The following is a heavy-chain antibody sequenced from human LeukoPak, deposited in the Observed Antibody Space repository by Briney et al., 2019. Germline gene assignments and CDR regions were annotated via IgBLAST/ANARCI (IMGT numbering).Heavy chain of an antibody. CDR2: IKSKSDGGTT. V-gene: IGHV3-15*01. Sequence: PGGXLRLSCAASGFTFSNAWMSWIRQAPGKGLEWVGRIKSKSDGGTTDYAAPVKGRFTISRDDSESTFYMQMNSLKTEDTAVYYCTRIRGGYFDYRGQGTLVTVSS. D-gene: IGHD2/OR15-2a*01. CDR1: GFTFSNAW. CDR3: TRIRGGYFDY. J-gene: IGHJ4*02.